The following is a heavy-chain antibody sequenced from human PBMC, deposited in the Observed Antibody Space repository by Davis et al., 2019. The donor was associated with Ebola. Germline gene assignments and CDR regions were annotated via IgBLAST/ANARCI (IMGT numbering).Heavy chain of an antibody. D-gene: IGHD2-2*01. CDR2: IYYSGST. CDR1: GGSISSYY. J-gene: IGHJ6*02. Sequence: SETLSLTCTVSGGSISSYYWSWIRQPPGKGLEWIGYIYYSGSTNYNPSLRSRVTMSVDMSKNQFSLRLASVTAADTAVYYCARDTKRGGYYYYGMDVWGQGTTVTVSS. CDR3: ARDTKRGGYYYYGMDV. V-gene: IGHV4-59*01.